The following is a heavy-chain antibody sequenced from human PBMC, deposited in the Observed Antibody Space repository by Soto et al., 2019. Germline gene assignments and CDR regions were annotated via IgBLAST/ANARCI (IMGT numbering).Heavy chain of an antibody. CDR1: GFTFSDHY. CDR3: ARAENY. J-gene: IGHJ4*02. Sequence: EVQLVESGGGLVQPGGSLRLFCAASGFTFSDHYMDWVRQAPGKGLEWVGRIRNKANSYTTEYAASVKGRFTISRDDSKNSLYLQMNSLKTEDTAVYYCARAENYWGQGTLVTVSS. CDR2: IRNKANSYTT. V-gene: IGHV3-72*01.